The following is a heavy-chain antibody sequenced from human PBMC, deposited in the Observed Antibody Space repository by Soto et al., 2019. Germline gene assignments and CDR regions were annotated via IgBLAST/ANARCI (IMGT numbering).Heavy chain of an antibody. CDR3: ARHWGGQVVPAAIYYYYYYMDV. V-gene: IGHV4-39*01. D-gene: IGHD2-2*01. CDR1: GGSISSSSYY. Sequence: PSETLSLTCTVSGGSISSSSYYWGWIRQPPGKGLEWIGSIYYSGSTYYNPSLKSRVTISVDTSKNQFSLKLSSVTAADTAVYYCARHWGGQVVPAAIYYYYYYMDVWGKGTTVTVSS. J-gene: IGHJ6*03. CDR2: IYYSGST.